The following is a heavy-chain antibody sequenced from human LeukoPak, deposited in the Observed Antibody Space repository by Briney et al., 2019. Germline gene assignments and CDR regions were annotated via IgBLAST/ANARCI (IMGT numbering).Heavy chain of an antibody. V-gene: IGHV3-74*01. Sequence: HPGGSLRLSCAVSGFTFSTYWMHWVRQGPGKGLAWVSRITSDGSATGYADSVKGRFTISRDNAKNTLYLHMDSLRAEDTAVYYCARAAAPGYFDLWGRGTLVTVSS. CDR3: ARAAAPGYFDL. J-gene: IGHJ2*01. CDR2: ITSDGSAT. CDR1: GFTFSTYW. D-gene: IGHD2-15*01.